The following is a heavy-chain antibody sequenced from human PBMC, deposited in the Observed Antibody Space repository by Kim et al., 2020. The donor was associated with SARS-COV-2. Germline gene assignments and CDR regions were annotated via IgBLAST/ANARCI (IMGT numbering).Heavy chain of an antibody. J-gene: IGHJ6*02. CDR2: ISAASGNT. CDR3: AKDRSIIWWDGIDV. Sequence: ASVKVSCKASGYIFADYAIHWVRQAPGQRLEWMGWISAASGNTKYSPNFQGRVTITRDTSASTSYMELSTLRSDDTAVYYCAKDRSIIWWDGIDVWGQGTTITVSS. D-gene: IGHD2-8*02. CDR1: GYIFADYA. V-gene: IGHV1-3*01.